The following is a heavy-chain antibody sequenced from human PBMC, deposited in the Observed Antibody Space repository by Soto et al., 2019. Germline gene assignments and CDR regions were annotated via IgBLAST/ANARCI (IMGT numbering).Heavy chain of an antibody. Sequence: EVQLLESGGGLVQPGGSLRLSCAASGFTFSSYAMSWVRQAPGKGLEWVSAISDSGGSTYYADSVKGRFTISRDNSKNTMYLPMTSLRAEDTALYYCAKHNYDILTSYEYWGRGTLVTVSS. V-gene: IGHV3-23*01. D-gene: IGHD3-9*01. CDR3: AKHNYDILTSYEY. CDR2: ISDSGGST. J-gene: IGHJ4*02. CDR1: GFTFSSYA.